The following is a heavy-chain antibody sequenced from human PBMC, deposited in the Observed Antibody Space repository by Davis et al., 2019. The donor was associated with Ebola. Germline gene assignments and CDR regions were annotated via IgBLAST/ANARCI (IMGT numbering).Heavy chain of an antibody. J-gene: IGHJ5*02. CDR2: ISGSGGST. CDR1: GFTFSSYA. V-gene: IGHV3-23*01. D-gene: IGHD4-17*01. CDR3: AMGTTVTTGNWFDP. Sequence: GGSLKISCAASGFTFSSYAMSWVRQAPGKGLEWVSAISGSGGSTYYADSVKGRFTISRDNSKNTLYLQMNSLRAEDTAVYYCAMGTTVTTGNWFDPWGQGTLVTVSS.